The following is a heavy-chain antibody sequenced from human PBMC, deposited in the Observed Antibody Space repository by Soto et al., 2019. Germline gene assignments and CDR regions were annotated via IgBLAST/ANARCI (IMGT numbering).Heavy chain of an antibody. Sequence: GGSLRLSCAASRFTFSNYAMNWVRQAPGKGLEWVSAISGSGGSTYYADSVKGRFTISRDNSKNTLYLQMNSLRAEDTAVYYCAREIVVARGASYFDYWGPGTLVTVSS. J-gene: IGHJ4*02. CDR1: RFTFSNYA. D-gene: IGHD2-2*01. CDR3: AREIVVARGASYFDY. CDR2: ISGSGGST. V-gene: IGHV3-23*01.